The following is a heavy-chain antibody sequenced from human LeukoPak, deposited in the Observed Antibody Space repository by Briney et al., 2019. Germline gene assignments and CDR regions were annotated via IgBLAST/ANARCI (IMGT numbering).Heavy chain of an antibody. V-gene: IGHV3-53*01. CDR2: LYSGGST. CDR1: GLPDSSNY. CDR3: ASGSGSYRTPYYYMDV. Sequence: PGGSLSLPHAASGLPDSSNYMICAPHPPGKALEYGIVLYSGGSTYYADSVKGRFTISRDNTKNTLYLQMNSLRAEDAAVYYCASGSGSYRTPYYYMDVWGTGTTVTVSS. J-gene: IGHJ6*03. D-gene: IGHD3-10*01.